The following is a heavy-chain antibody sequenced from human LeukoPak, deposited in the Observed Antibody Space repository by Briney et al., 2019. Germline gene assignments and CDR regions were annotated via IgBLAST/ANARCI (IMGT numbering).Heavy chain of an antibody. V-gene: IGHV1-69*05. D-gene: IGHD3-10*01. CDR2: IIPIFGTA. Sequence: SVKVSCKASGGTFSSYAISWVRQAPGQGLEWMGGIIPIFGTANYAQKFQGRVTITTDESTSTAYMELSSLRSEDTAVYYCATSPFNYYGSGSYIGYWGQGTLVTVSS. CDR3: ATSPFNYYGSGSYIGY. CDR1: GGTFSSYA. J-gene: IGHJ4*02.